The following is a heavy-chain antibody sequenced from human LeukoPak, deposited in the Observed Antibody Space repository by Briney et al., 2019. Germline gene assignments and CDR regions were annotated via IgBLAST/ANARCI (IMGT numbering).Heavy chain of an antibody. CDR3: ANDRDDDSGYYPFYFDY. CDR2: ISRNGGST. V-gene: IGHV3-64D*06. CDR1: GFTFNSYP. D-gene: IGHD3-22*01. J-gene: IGHJ4*02. Sequence: GGSLRLSCSASGFTFNSYPVHWVRQAPGKGLEYVSGISRNGGSTYYADSVKGRFTISRDNSKNTLYLQMSSLRAEDTAVYYCANDRDDDSGYYPFYFDYWGQGTLVTVSS.